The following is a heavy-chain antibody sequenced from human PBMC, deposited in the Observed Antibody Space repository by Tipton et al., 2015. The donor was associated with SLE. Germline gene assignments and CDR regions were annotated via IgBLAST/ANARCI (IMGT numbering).Heavy chain of an antibody. D-gene: IGHD6-13*01. J-gene: IGHJ4*02. CDR3: ARPAGYSSSWYYY. CDR1: GGSISSHY. V-gene: IGHV4-59*11. Sequence: TLSLTCTVSGGSISSHYWSWIRQPPGKGLEWIGYIYYSGSTNYNPSLKSRVTISVDTSKNQFSLKLSSVTAADTAVYYCARPAGYSSSWYYYWGQGTLVTVSS. CDR2: IYYSGST.